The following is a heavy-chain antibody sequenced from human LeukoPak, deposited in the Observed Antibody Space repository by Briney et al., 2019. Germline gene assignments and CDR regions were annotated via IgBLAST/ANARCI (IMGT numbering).Heavy chain of an antibody. J-gene: IGHJ5*02. CDR2: IYYTGTT. CDR3: ARGFYDSSGYSNCFDP. Sequence: SETLSLTCTVSGGSVSSGSYYWSWIRQPPGKTLEWIGYIYYTGTTNYNPSLKSRVTMSIDTSKNQFSLNLNSVTAADTAVYYCARGFYDSSGYSNCFDPWGQGTLVTVSS. CDR1: GGSVSSGSYY. D-gene: IGHD3-22*01. V-gene: IGHV4-61*01.